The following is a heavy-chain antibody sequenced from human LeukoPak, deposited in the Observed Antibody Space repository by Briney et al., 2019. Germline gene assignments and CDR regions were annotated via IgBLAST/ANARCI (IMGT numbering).Heavy chain of an antibody. Sequence: PGGSLRLSCVASGFTFGTYSMNWVRQAPGKGLEWVAGISGSGGITYYSDSVKGRFTISRDNSKNTVYLQMNRLSAEDTALYFCVKDAPTLDCTTGICPFDYWGQGTLVTVSS. CDR3: VKDAPTLDCTTGICPFDY. J-gene: IGHJ4*02. D-gene: IGHD2-8*01. CDR2: ISGSGGIT. CDR1: GFTFGTYS. V-gene: IGHV3-23*01.